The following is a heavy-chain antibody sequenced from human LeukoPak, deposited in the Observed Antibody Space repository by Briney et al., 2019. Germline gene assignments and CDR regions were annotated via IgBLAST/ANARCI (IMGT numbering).Heavy chain of an antibody. V-gene: IGHV3-30*02. CDR1: GFTFSSYA. CDR2: IRYDGSNK. D-gene: IGHD3-16*01. Sequence: TGGSLRLSCAASGFTFSSYAMSWVRQAPGKGLEWVAFIRYDGSNKYYSDSVKGRFTISRDNSKNTLYLQMNSLRAEDTAVYYCAKDLRIRSLYDYVWGSYPLDALDIWGQGTMFTVSS. CDR3: AKDLRIRSLYDYVWGSYPLDALDI. J-gene: IGHJ3*02.